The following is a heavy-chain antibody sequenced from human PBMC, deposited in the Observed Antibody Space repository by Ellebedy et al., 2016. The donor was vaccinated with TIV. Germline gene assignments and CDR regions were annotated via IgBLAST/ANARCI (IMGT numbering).Heavy chain of an antibody. D-gene: IGHD5-18*01. CDR3: ACGYSYVYAIDY. J-gene: IGHJ4*02. CDR2: IYENGNT. CDR1: GDAISSYY. V-gene: IGHV4-59*01. Sequence: MPSETLSLTCSVSGDAISSYYWSWIRQTPGKGLEWIGYIYENGNTDYNPSLTSRTTISKDTTKNQFSLKLSPVTAADTAVYYCACGYSYVYAIDYWGQGTLVTVSS.